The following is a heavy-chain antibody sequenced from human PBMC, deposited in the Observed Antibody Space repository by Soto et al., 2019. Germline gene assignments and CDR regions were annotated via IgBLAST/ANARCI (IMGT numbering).Heavy chain of an antibody. CDR3: GKVRCSGGSCYSRDFDY. Sequence: EVQLLESGGGLVQPGGSLRLSCVGSGFTLSSYAMSWVRQAPGKGLEWVSGISGSGASTDYADSVKGRFTTSIDNSENPLFLQMNRMRGEATAVYYCGKVRCSGGSCYSRDFDYWGQGTLVTVSS. CDR2: ISGSGAST. V-gene: IGHV3-23*01. CDR1: GFTLSSYA. J-gene: IGHJ4*02. D-gene: IGHD2-15*01.